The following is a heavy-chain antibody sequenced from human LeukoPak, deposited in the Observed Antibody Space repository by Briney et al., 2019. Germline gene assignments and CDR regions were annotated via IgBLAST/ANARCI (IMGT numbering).Heavy chain of an antibody. Sequence: SETLSLTCAVYGGSFSGYYWSWIRQPPGKGLEWIGEINHSGSTNYNPSLTSRVTISVDTAKYQFSLKLSSVTAADTAVYYFSRGLSHYFYVSGSYSGGHWFDPWGQGTLVTVSS. CDR1: GGSFSGYY. CDR3: SRGLSHYFYVSGSYSGGHWFDP. D-gene: IGHD3-10*01. V-gene: IGHV4-34*01. J-gene: IGHJ5*02. CDR2: INHSGST.